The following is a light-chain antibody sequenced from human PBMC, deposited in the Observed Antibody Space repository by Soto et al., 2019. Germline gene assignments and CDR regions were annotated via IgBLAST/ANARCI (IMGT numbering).Light chain of an antibody. V-gene: IGKV3-15*01. CDR3: QQHNQWPIT. J-gene: IGKJ5*01. CDR1: QSVSRN. CDR2: DAS. Sequence: VVMTQSPATLSVSPGESATLSCRASQSVSRNLAWYQQKPGQAPGLLLYDASTRATGISARFSGSGSGTEFTLTINSLQSEDSAVYYCQQHNQWPITFGQGTRLEIK.